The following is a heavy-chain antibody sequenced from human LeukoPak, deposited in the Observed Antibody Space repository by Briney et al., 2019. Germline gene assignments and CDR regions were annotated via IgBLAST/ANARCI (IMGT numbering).Heavy chain of an antibody. CDR1: GFTFTNYG. CDR2: IRHDGSNK. Sequence: GGSLRLSCAASGFTFTNYGMHWVRQAPGQGLEWVAFIRHDGSNKYYADSVKGRFTSSKDNSKNTLYLHMNSLTTEDTAVYYCAKDRGYGDYTATATYFDSWGQGTLVTVSS. D-gene: IGHD4-17*01. CDR3: AKDRGYGDYTATATYFDS. V-gene: IGHV3-30*02. J-gene: IGHJ4*02.